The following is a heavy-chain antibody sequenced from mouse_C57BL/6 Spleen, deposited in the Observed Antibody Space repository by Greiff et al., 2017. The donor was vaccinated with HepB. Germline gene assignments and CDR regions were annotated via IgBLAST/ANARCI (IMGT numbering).Heavy chain of an antibody. V-gene: IGHV6-3*01. CDR2: IRLKSDNYAT. CDR3: TKFFHYYGSSYAMDY. J-gene: IGHJ4*01. Sequence: EVKLVESGGGLVQPGGTMKLSCVASGFTFSNYWMNWVRQSPEKGLEWVAQIRLKSDNYATHYAESVKGRFTISRDDSKSSVYLQRNNLRAEDTGIYYCTKFFHYYGSSYAMDYWGQGTSVTVSS. CDR1: GFTFSNYW. D-gene: IGHD1-1*01.